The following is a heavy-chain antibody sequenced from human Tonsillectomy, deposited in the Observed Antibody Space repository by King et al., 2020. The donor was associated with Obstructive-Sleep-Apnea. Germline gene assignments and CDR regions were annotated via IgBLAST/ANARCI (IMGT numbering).Heavy chain of an antibody. Sequence: QLVQSGAEMRKSGASVKVSCKASGYTFTRYGISWVRQAPGQGLEWMGWISANNPNAKYAQKLQGRVTMTTDTSTSTAYVELRSLRSDDTAVYYCARTEITMIRGAISEGFYFDYWGQGTLVTVSS. CDR1: GYTFTRYG. CDR3: ARTEITMIRGAISEGFYFDY. CDR2: ISANNPNA. J-gene: IGHJ4*02. D-gene: IGHD3-10*01. V-gene: IGHV1-18*01.